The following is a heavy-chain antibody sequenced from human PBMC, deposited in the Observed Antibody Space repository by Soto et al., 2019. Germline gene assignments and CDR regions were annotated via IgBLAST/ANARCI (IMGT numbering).Heavy chain of an antibody. V-gene: IGHV3-7*01. CDR3: ARDLFDDSKGLFAC. CDR2: INQHGSEK. Sequence: GGSLRLSCAASGFTFSTFWMHWVRQAPRKGMEWVASINQHGSEKYLVDSVKGRFTISRDNPKNSLYLEMNSLRVEDTAVYYCARDLFDDSKGLFACWGQGTLVTVSS. J-gene: IGHJ4*02. CDR1: GFTFSTFW. D-gene: IGHD3-22*01.